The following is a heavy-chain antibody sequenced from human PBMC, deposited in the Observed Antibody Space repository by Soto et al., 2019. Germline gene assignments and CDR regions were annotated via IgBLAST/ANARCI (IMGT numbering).Heavy chain of an antibody. V-gene: IGHV3-23*01. CDR2: LTGSSSNI. CDR1: GFSFRNYA. D-gene: IGHD3-10*01. CDR3: ANGRATYGLLTHDY. J-gene: IGHJ4*02. Sequence: LRLSCAASGFSFRNYAMSWVRQAPGKGLEWISTLTGSSSNIYYADSVKGRFAISRDNSRNTLYLQMNSLTAEDTAVYYCANGRATYGLLTHDYWGQGTLVTVSS.